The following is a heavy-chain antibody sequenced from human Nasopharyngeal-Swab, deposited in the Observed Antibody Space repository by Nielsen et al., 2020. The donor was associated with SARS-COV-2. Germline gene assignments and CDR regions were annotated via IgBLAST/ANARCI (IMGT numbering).Heavy chain of an antibody. D-gene: IGHD2-15*01. Sequence: VRQAPGKGLEWVSFISNSASSIYYADSVKGRFTVSRDNAKNSLYLQMNSLRAEDTALYYCARLAARDILLDSWGQGTLVTVSS. J-gene: IGHJ4*02. V-gene: IGHV3-48*03. CDR3: ARLAARDILLDS. CDR2: ISNSASSI.